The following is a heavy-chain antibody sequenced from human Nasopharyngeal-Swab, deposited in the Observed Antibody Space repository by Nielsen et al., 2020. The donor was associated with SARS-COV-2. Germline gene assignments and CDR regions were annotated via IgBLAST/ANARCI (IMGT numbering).Heavy chain of an antibody. J-gene: IGHJ4*02. V-gene: IGHV3-23*01. CDR3: AKGDYSDYFFDY. Sequence: GGSLRLSCAASGFTFSSHAMTWVRQAPGKGLEWVSAISSGGGNTYYADSVKGRFTISRDNSQNTLYLQMNSLRAEDTAVYHCAKGDYSDYFFDYWGQGTLVTVSS. CDR1: GFTFSSHA. CDR2: ISSGGGNT. D-gene: IGHD4-11*01.